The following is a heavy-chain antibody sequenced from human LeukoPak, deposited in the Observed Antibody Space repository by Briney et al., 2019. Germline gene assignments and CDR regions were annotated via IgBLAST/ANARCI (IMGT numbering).Heavy chain of an antibody. V-gene: IGHV1-69*05. CDR2: TIRIFGTA. Sequence: SVKVSCKASGGTFISYAISWVRQAPGQGLERVGGTIRIFGTANDAQKFQGRGTITTDESKSTAYMVLRSLRSEDTAVYYCARANRRAEDFWSGYYFDYWGQGTLVTVSS. J-gene: IGHJ4*02. CDR1: GGTFISYA. D-gene: IGHD3-3*01. CDR3: ARANRRAEDFWSGYYFDY.